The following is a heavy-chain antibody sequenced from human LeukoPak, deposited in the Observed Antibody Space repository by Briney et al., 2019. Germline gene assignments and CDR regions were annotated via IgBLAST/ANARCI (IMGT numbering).Heavy chain of an antibody. V-gene: IGHV4-38-2*02. CDR2: IYHSEST. Sequence: SETLSLTCTVSGCSISSYYWGWIRQPPGKGLEWMGSIYHSESTYYNPPIISRGTISVDKTKNQLSLKLSYVTAADPAVDYCAREVSGYDFWSGYYGYFDYWGQGTLVTVSS. J-gene: IGHJ4*02. CDR1: GCSISSYY. CDR3: AREVSGYDFWSGYYGYFDY. D-gene: IGHD3-3*01.